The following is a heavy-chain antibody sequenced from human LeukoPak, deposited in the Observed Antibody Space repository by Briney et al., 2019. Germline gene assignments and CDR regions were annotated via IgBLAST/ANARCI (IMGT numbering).Heavy chain of an antibody. CDR1: GFTFSNYA. V-gene: IGHV3-23*01. CDR3: AKGPSGSSHHYFDH. CDR2: ISDTSGRL. D-gene: IGHD6-19*01. J-gene: IGHJ4*02. Sequence: GGSLRLSCAAPGFTFSNYAMTWVRQAPGKGLEWVSTISDTSGRLTHADSVLGRFTVSRDNSKNTLFLQMESLRAEDSAVYYCAKGPSGSSHHYFDHWGQGTLVTVSS.